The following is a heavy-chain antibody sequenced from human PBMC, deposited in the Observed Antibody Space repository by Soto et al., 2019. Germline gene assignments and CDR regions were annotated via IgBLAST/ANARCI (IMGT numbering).Heavy chain of an antibody. CDR1: GFTFDDYG. D-gene: IGHD1-1*01. J-gene: IGHJ4*02. CDR2: INWNGGST. Sequence: GGSRRLSCAASGFTFDDYGMSWVRQAPGKGLEWVSGINWNGGSTGYADSVKGRFTISRDNAKNSLYLQMNSLRAEDTALYYCVRGFPITTGTNTPNFDYWGQGTLVTVSS. V-gene: IGHV3-20*04. CDR3: VRGFPITTGTNTPNFDY.